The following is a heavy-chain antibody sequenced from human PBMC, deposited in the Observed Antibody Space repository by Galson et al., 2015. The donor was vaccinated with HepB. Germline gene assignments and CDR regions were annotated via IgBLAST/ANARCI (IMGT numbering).Heavy chain of an antibody. CDR1: GYTLTEWP. CDR2: LDPEDGKT. Sequence: SVKVSCKVSGYTLTEWPMHWVRQAPGKGLEWMGRLDPEDGKTIYAQKFQGRLTMTEDTSTETVSMELNSLTSEDTAMYYCPLGGHCYDSRVCDYWGQGTQVTVSS. D-gene: IGHD3-22*01. V-gene: IGHV1-24*01. J-gene: IGHJ4*02. CDR3: PLGGHCYDSRVCDY.